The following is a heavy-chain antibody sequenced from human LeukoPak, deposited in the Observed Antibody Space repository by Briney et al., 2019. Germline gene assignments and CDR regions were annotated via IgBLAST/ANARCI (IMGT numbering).Heavy chain of an antibody. Sequence: GGSLRLSCAASGFTFSSYGMHWVRQAPGKGLEWVAFIRYDGSNKYCADSVKGRFTISRDNSKNTLYLQTNSLRAEDTAVYYCAKDPNLNIVVVPAAIRLRRYWGQGTLVTVSS. CDR2: IRYDGSNK. D-gene: IGHD2-2*01. CDR1: GFTFSSYG. J-gene: IGHJ4*02. V-gene: IGHV3-30*02. CDR3: AKDPNLNIVVVPAAIRLRRY.